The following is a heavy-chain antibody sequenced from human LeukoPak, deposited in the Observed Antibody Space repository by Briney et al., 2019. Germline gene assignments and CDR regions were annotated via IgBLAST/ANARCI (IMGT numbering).Heavy chain of an antibody. CDR1: GYTFTNYA. Sequence: ASVKVSCKASGYTFTNYAINWVRQAPGQGLEWMGWINTNTGNPAYAQGFTGRFVFSLDTSVSTAYLQISSLKAEDSAVYYCAGRGGPGSFDAFDIWGQGTMVTVSS. CDR2: INTNTGNP. D-gene: IGHD3-10*01. J-gene: IGHJ3*02. CDR3: AGRGGPGSFDAFDI. V-gene: IGHV7-4-1*02.